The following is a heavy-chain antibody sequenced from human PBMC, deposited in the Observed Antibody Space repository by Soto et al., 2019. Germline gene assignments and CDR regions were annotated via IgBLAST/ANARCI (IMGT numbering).Heavy chain of an antibody. Sequence: QVQMVESGGGLVKPGGSLRLSCAASGFTFSDYYMSWIRQAPGKGLEWVSYISSRGSMIYSADSVEGRFTIARDNGKNSVYLQMNSLRAEDTAVYYCARDPVTNKYYFDFSGQGTLVTVSS. CDR3: ARDPVTNKYYFDF. D-gene: IGHD4-17*01. CDR1: GFTFSDYY. CDR2: ISSRGSMI. V-gene: IGHV3-11*01. J-gene: IGHJ4*02.